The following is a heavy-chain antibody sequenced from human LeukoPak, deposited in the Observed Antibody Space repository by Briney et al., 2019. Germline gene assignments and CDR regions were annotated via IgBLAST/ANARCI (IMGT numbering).Heavy chain of an antibody. J-gene: IGHJ4*02. CDR2: IFYSGST. V-gene: IGHV4-59*08. D-gene: IGHD2-15*01. CDR3: ATPWNCSGGSCLDY. CDR1: GGSISSYY. Sequence: SETLSLTCTVSGGSISSYYWSWIRQPPGKGLEWIGYIFYSGSTNYNPSLRSRVTISVDTSKNQFSLKLSSVTAADTAVYYCATPWNCSGGSCLDYWGQGTLVTVSS.